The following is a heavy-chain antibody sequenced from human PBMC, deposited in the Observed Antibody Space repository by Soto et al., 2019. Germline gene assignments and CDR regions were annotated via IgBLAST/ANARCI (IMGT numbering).Heavy chain of an antibody. CDR2: IHHSGST. CDR3: ARDTPGLAETNWFDP. D-gene: IGHD2-15*01. CDR1: GYSISSGYY. Sequence: SETLSLTCAASGYSISSGYYWGWIRQPPGKGLEWIGSIHHSGSTDYNPSLKSRVIISVDMSKNQFSLRLSSATAADTAMYYCARDTPGLAETNWFDPWGQGTLVTVS. V-gene: IGHV4-38-2*02. J-gene: IGHJ5*02.